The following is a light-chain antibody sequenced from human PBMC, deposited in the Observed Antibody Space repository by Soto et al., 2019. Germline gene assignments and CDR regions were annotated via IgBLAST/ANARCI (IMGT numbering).Light chain of an antibody. J-gene: IGLJ1*01. Sequence: QSVLTQPPSASRTPGQRVTIPCSGSSSNIGSNYVYWYQQLPGTAPKLLIYRNNQRPSGVPDRFSGSKSGTSASLAISGLRSEDEADYYCAAWDDSLNYVFGTGTKVTVL. V-gene: IGLV1-47*01. CDR2: RNN. CDR1: SSNIGSNY. CDR3: AAWDDSLNYV.